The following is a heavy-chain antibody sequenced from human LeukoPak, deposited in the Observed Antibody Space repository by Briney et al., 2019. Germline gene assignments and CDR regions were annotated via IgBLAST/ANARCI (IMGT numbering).Heavy chain of an antibody. V-gene: IGHV3-23*01. J-gene: IGHJ4*02. Sequence: PGGSLRLSCAASGFTFSSYAMSWVRQAPGKGLEWVSAISGSGGSTYYADSVKGRFTISRDNSKNTLYLQMNSLRAEDTAVYYWAKGPYYDFGSGYYTDFDYWGQGTLVTVSS. CDR2: ISGSGGST. CDR1: GFTFSSYA. D-gene: IGHD3-3*01. CDR3: AKGPYYDFGSGYYTDFDY.